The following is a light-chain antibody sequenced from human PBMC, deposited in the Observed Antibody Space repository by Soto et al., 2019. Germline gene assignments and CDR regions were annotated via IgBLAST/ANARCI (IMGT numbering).Light chain of an antibody. V-gene: IGLV3-21*01. J-gene: IGLJ1*01. CDR2: YDS. Sequence: SYELTQPPSVSVAPEKTTTITCGGNNIGDKRVHWYRQKSGQAPGLLISYDSDRPSGIPERFSGSNSGNTATLTISRVEAGDEADYYCQVWDIMTDNYVFGGGTKVTVL. CDR3: QVWDIMTDNYV. CDR1: NIGDKR.